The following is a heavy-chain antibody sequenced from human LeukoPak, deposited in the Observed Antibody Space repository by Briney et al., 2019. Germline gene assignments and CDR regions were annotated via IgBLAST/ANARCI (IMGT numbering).Heavy chain of an antibody. D-gene: IGHD4-23*01. J-gene: IGHJ4*02. CDR2: ISSSSSYI. CDR3: ARAKVVTRHFDY. CDR1: GFTFSSYS. V-gene: IGHV3-21*01. Sequence: GGSLRLSCAASGFTFSSYSMNWVRQAPGKGLEWVSSISSSSSYIYYADSVKGRFTISRDNAKNSLYLQMNSLRAEDTAVYYCARAKVVTRHFDYWGQGTLVTVSS.